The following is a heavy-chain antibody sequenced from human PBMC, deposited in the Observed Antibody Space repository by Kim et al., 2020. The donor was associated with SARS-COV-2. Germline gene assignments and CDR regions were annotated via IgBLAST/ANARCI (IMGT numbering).Heavy chain of an antibody. V-gene: IGHV4-39*01. CDR1: GGSISSSSYY. Sequence: SETLSLTCTVSGGSISSSSYYWGWIRQPPGKGLEWIGSIYYSGSTYYNPSLKSRVTISVDTSKNQFSLKLSSVTAADTAVYYCARQSSGYYYLDAFGYLGPRDNGHRLF. J-gene: IGHJ3*02. D-gene: IGHD3-22*01. CDR2: IYYSGST. CDR3: ARQSSGYYYLDAFGY.